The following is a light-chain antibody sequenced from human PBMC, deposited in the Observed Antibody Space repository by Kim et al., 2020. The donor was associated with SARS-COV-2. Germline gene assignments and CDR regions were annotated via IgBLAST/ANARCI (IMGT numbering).Light chain of an antibody. J-gene: IGKJ4*01. CDR1: QSVSTK. Sequence: EIVTTQSPATLSVSPGERVTLSCRTSQSVSTKLAWYQQKPGQAPRLLIYGASTRATGIPARFSGSGSGTEFTLTITSLQPEDFAVYYCHQYDTWQLTFGGGTKLEIK. CDR2: GAS. CDR3: HQYDTWQLT. V-gene: IGKV3D-15*01.